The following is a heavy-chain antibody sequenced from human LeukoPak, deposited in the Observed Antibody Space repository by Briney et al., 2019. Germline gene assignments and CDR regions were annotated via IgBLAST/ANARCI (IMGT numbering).Heavy chain of an antibody. V-gene: IGHV3-48*03. CDR1: GFTFSSYE. D-gene: IGHD3-22*01. J-gene: IGHJ4*02. CDR2: ISSSGSTI. Sequence: AGGCLRLSCAAHGFTFSSYEMKWFRQAPGKGLEWVSYISSSGSTIYYADSVKGRFTISRDNAKTLLYLQMNSLRAEDTAVYYCARDSAYYYDSSGYDYWGQGTLVTVSS. CDR3: ARDSAYYYDSSGYDY.